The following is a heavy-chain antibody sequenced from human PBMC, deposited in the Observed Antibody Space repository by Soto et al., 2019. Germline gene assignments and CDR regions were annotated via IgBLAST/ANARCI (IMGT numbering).Heavy chain of an antibody. CDR2: INPSGAST. J-gene: IGHJ6*02. D-gene: IGHD3-10*01. Sequence: ASVQASCKAPGYNFTNYWRQWVRQAPGQGLEWMGIINPSGASTSDAQKVQGRVTMTRDTSTSTVYMELSSLRSEDTAVYYCARGITLIRGVMDVWG. CDR1: GYNFTNYW. V-gene: IGHV1-46*03. CDR3: ARGITLIRGVMDV.